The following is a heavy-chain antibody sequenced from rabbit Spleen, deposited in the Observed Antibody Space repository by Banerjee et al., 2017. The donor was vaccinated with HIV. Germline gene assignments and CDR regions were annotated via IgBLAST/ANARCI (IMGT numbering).Heavy chain of an antibody. CDR3: IRGDNGDRGFNL. V-gene: IGHV1S45*01. CDR1: GFSFSSSYW. Sequence: QEQLEESGGDLVKPEGSLTLTCTASGFSFSSSYWICWVRQAPGKGLEWIACIGAGSGTAYYASWAKGRFTITKTSSTTVTLQMTSLTAADTATHFCIRGDNGDRGFNLWGPGTLVTVS. CDR2: IGAGSGTA. D-gene: IGHD2-1*01. J-gene: IGHJ4*01.